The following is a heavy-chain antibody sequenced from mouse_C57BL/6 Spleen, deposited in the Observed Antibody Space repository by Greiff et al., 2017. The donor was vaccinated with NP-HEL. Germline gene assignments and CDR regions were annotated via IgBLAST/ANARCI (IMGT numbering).Heavy chain of an antibody. Sequence: EVKLMESGGGLVQPGGSLSLSCAASGFTFTDYYMSWVRQPPGKALEWLGFIRNKANGYTTEYSASVKGRFTISRDNSQSMLYLQMTALRAEDSATDCCASGWDGEAYWGKGTLVTVSA. CDR2: IRNKANGYTT. CDR1: GFTFTDYY. J-gene: IGHJ3*01. V-gene: IGHV7-3*01. D-gene: IGHD4-1*01. CDR3: ASGWDGEAY.